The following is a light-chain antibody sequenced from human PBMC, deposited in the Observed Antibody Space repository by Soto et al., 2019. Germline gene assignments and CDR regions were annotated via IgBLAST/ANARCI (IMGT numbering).Light chain of an antibody. CDR1: QRVRTK. V-gene: IGKV3-15*01. J-gene: IGKJ5*01. CDR2: GAS. Sequence: EIVMTQSPATLSVSPGEGATLSCRASQRVRTKLAWYQQKAGQAPRLLIYGASTRATGVSDRFSGSGSGTEYTLSISSLQSVDFAGYYCQQYDTWPSITFGQGTRLEIK. CDR3: QQYDTWPSIT.